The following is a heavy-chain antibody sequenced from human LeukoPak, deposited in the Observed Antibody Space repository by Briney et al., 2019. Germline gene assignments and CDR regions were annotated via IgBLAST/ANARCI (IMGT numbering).Heavy chain of an antibody. CDR2: INPNSGGT. D-gene: IGHD3-16*02. CDR3: ARDRSGVVSIFDY. CDR1: GYTFTGYY. V-gene: IGHV1-2*06. J-gene: IGHJ4*01. Sequence: ASVKVSCKASGYTFTGYYMHWVRQAPGQGLECMGRINPNSGGTNYAQKFQGRVTMTRDTSISTAYMELSRLRSDDTAVYYCARDRSGVVSIFDYWGPGTLVTVSS.